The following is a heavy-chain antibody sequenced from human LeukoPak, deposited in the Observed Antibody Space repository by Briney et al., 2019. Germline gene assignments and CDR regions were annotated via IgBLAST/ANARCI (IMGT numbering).Heavy chain of an antibody. CDR2: NATAT. J-gene: IGHJ5*02. D-gene: IGHD1-26*01. CDR1: GFAFSGSA. V-gene: IGHV3-73*01. CDR3: TRDSGTYNWLDP. Sequence: PGGSLRLSCTASGFAFSGSAVHWVRQSSEKRLEWVGHNATATAYAASVEGRFTISRDDSKNTAYLQMNSLKTEDTALYFCTRDSGTYNWLDPWGQGTLVTVSS.